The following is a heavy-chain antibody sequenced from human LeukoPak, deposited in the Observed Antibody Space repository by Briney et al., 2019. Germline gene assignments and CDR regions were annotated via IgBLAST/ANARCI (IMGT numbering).Heavy chain of an antibody. CDR2: ISSSSSYI. CDR1: GFTFSSYS. J-gene: IGHJ5*02. V-gene: IGHV3-21*01. Sequence: GGSLRLSCAASGFTFSSYSMNWVRQAPGMGLEWVSSISSSSSYIYYADSVKGRFTISRDNAKNSLYLQMNSLRAEDTAVYYCARGVVPRLGELSSKPDAWGQGTLVTVSS. CDR3: ARGVVPRLGELSSKPDA. D-gene: IGHD3-16*02.